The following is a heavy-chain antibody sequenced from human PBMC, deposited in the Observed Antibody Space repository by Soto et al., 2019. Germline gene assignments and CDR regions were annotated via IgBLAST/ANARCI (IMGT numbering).Heavy chain of an antibody. D-gene: IGHD3-3*01. CDR1: GGTFSSYA. Sequence: SVKVSCKASGGTFSSYAISWVRQAPGQGLEWMGGIIPIFGTANYAQKFQGRVTITADESTSTAYMELSSLRSEDTAVYYCASPKFRFWQQLDPWGQGTLVTVSS. CDR2: IIPIFGTA. J-gene: IGHJ5*02. CDR3: ASPKFRFWQQLDP. V-gene: IGHV1-69*13.